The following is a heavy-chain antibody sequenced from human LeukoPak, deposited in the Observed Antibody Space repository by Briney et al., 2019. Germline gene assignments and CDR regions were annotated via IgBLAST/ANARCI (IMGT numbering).Heavy chain of an antibody. Sequence: PGGSLRLSCAASGFTFTTFTMNWVRQAPGKGLEWVSSTSTSNTFIYYADSVKGRFTISRDNANNSLYLQMNDLRVEDTAVYYCARDSGPLFDPWGHGTLVTVSS. CDR1: GFTFTTFT. CDR3: ARDSGPLFDP. CDR2: TSTSNTFI. V-gene: IGHV3-21*01. D-gene: IGHD7-27*01. J-gene: IGHJ5*02.